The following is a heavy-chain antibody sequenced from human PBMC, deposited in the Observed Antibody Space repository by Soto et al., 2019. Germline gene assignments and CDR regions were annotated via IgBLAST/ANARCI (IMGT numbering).Heavy chain of an antibody. CDR3: VKDSCSGYYPNWFYS. D-gene: IGHD3-22*01. Sequence: LKLSCEAYGCTFGTYGMHSVRQAPGKVLERVALISYDGSDKYYADSVKGRFTISRDNSKHTLSLQMNSLRAEDTAVYYCVKDSCSGYYPNWFYSCGQGTLVT. V-gene: IGHV3-30*18. CDR1: GCTFGTYG. J-gene: IGHJ5*01. CDR2: ISYDGSDK.